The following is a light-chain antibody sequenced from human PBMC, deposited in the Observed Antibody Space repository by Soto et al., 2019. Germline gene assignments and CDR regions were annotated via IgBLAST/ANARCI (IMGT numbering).Light chain of an antibody. CDR1: QSVSSNY. J-gene: IGKJ1*01. Sequence: EIVLTQSPDTLSLSPGERATLSCRASQSVSSNYLAWYQQIPGQAPRPLIYGASSRVPGIPDRFSGSGSGTDFTLTISRLEPEDFAVYYCQQYGSLPWTFGQGTKVEL. CDR3: QQYGSLPWT. CDR2: GAS. V-gene: IGKV3-20*01.